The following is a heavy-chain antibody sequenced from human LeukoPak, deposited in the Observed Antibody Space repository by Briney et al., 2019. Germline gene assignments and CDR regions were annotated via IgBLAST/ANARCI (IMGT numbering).Heavy chain of an antibody. CDR3: ARDSSRYSYGYADTDAFDI. Sequence: SETLSLTCSVSGYFISNDYYWGWMRQPPGKGLEWIGSIYHSGSTYYNPSLKSRSTISVDTSKNQFSLRLKSLTAADTAVYFCARDSSRYSYGYADTDAFDIWGQGTMVTVSS. D-gene: IGHD5-18*01. CDR2: IYHSGST. CDR1: GYFISNDYY. J-gene: IGHJ3*02. V-gene: IGHV4-38-2*02.